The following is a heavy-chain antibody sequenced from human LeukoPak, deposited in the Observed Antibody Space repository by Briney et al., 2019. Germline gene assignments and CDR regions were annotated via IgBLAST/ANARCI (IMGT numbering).Heavy chain of an antibody. V-gene: IGHV4-59*01. CDR3: ARDPGDGYNEYYFDY. J-gene: IGHJ4*02. CDR2: IYYSGST. Sequence: SETLSLTCTVSGGSISSYYWSWIRQPPGKGLEWIGYIYYSGSTNYNPSLKSRVTMSVDTSKNQFSLKLSSVTAADTAVYYCARDPGDGYNEYYFDYWGQGTLVTVSS. CDR1: GGSISSYY. D-gene: IGHD5-24*01.